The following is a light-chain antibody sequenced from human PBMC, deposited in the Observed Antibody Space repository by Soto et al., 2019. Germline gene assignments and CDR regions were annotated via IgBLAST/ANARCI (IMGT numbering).Light chain of an antibody. J-gene: IGLJ1*01. CDR3: SSYTSSSTLGV. CDR2: DVS. CDR1: SSDVGGYNF. Sequence: QSVLTQPASVSGSPGQSITISCTGTSSDVGGYNFVSWSQQHPGKAPKLMIYDVSNRPSGVSNRFSGSKSGNTASLTISGLQAEDEADYYCSSYTSSSTLGVFGTGTKVTVL. V-gene: IGLV2-14*01.